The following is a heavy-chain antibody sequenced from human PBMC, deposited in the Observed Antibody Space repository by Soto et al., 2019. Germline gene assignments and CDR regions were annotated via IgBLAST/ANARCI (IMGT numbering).Heavy chain of an antibody. V-gene: IGHV3-23*01. CDR3: AREGGSIGGWFGRKFDS. Sequence: GGSLRLSCAASGFTFSTHAMSWVRQAPGKGLEWVSSISIGGTTTFYAASVEGRFTISRDKSKNTLYLQMNSLRADDTAVYYCAREGGSIGGWFGRKFDSWGQGTQVTVS. D-gene: IGHD6-19*01. J-gene: IGHJ4*02. CDR2: ISIGGTTT. CDR1: GFTFSTHA.